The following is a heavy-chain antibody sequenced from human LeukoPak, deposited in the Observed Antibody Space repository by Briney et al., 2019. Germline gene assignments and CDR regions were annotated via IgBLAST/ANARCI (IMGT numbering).Heavy chain of an antibody. CDR2: IKSDGSST. V-gene: IGHV3-74*01. J-gene: IGHJ6*03. Sequence: GGSLRLSCAASGFIFSNYWMHWVRQAPGEGLVWVSRIKSDGSSTSYADSVKGRFTISRDNAKNTLYLQMNSLRAEDTAVYYCARAHYMDVWGKGTTVTVSS. CDR1: GFIFSNYW. CDR3: ARAHYMDV.